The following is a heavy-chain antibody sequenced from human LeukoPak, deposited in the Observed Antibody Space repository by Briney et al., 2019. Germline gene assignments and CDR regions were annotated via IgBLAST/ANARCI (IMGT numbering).Heavy chain of an antibody. CDR1: GYSFTSYW. D-gene: IGHD4-17*01. J-gene: IGHJ4*02. CDR2: IYPGDSDT. V-gene: IGHV5-51*01. CDR3: ARLITTMTTPLNY. Sequence: GESLKISCKGFGYSFTSYWIGWVRQMPGKGLEWMGIIYPGDSDTRYSPSFQGQVTISADKSISTAYLQCSSLKASDTAMYYCARLITTMTTPLNYWGQGTLVTVSS.